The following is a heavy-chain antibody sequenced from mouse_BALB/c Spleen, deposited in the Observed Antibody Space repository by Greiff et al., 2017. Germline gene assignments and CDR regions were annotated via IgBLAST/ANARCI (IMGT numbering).Heavy chain of an antibody. CDR1: GFTFSSYA. CDR2: ISSGGSDT. J-gene: IGHJ4*01. CDR3: VRFNGDGNAMDY. Sequence: DVKLVESGGDLVKPGGSLKLSCAASGFTFSSYAMSWVRQTPDKRLEWVATISSGGSDTYYPDSVKGRFTISRDNAKNTLYLQMSSLKSEDTAMYYCVRFNGDGNAMDYWGQGTSVTVSS. D-gene: IGHD4-1*01. V-gene: IGHV5-6*02.